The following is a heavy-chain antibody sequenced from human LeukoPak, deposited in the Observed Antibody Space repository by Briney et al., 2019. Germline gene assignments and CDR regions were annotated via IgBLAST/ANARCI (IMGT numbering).Heavy chain of an antibody. D-gene: IGHD3-22*01. Sequence: ASVKVSCKVSGYTLTELSMHWVRQAPGKGLEWMGGFDPEDGETIYAQKFQGRVTMTEDTSTDTAYMELSSLRSEDTAVYYCATGRGYYYDSSGSNVDYWGQGTLVTVSS. V-gene: IGHV1-24*01. CDR3: ATGRGYYYDSSGSNVDY. CDR1: GYTLTELS. CDR2: FDPEDGET. J-gene: IGHJ4*02.